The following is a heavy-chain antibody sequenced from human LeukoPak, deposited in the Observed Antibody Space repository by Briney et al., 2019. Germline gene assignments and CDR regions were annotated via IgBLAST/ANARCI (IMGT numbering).Heavy chain of an antibody. V-gene: IGHV4-59*01. CDR1: GGSISDYY. CDR2: IYYSGST. CDR3: ARDMGSAAGHDY. Sequence: SETLSLTCTISGGSISDYYWSWIRQPPGKGLEWIGYIYYSGSTHYNPSLKSRVTISVDASKNQFSLKLTSVTAADTAVYYCARDMGSAAGHDYWGQGTLVTVSS. J-gene: IGHJ4*02. D-gene: IGHD6-13*01.